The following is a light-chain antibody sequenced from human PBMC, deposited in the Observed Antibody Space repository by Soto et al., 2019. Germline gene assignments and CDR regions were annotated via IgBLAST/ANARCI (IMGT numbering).Light chain of an antibody. CDR2: DND. CDR1: SSNIGRNY. J-gene: IGLJ2*01. Sequence: QSVLTQPPSVSATPGQKVTISCSGSSSNIGRNYVSWYQQLPGTAPKLLIFDNDKRPSGIPDRFSGSKSGTSATLGITGLQTGDEANYYCGAWDGSLSTVVFGGGTKLTVL. V-gene: IGLV1-51*01. CDR3: GAWDGSLSTVV.